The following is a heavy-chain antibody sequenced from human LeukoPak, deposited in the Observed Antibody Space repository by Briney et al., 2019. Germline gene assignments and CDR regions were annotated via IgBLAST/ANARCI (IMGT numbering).Heavy chain of an antibody. CDR3: AKASNGGSYYGVIIDY. CDR2: ISYDGSNK. V-gene: IGHV3-30*18. Sequence: GGSLRLSCAASGFSYSTYGMHWVRQAPGKGLEWVAVISYDGSNKYYTDSVKGRFTISRDNSKNTLYLQMNSLRAEDTAVYYCAKASNGGSYYGVIIDYWGEGTLVTVSS. CDR1: GFSYSTYG. J-gene: IGHJ4*02. D-gene: IGHD1-26*01.